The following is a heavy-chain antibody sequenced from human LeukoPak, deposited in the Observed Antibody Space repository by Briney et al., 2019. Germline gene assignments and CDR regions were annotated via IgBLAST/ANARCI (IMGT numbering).Heavy chain of an antibody. J-gene: IGHJ4*02. CDR2: ISSSGSTI. CDR3: ARRPYYDSSGALGNAGL. D-gene: IGHD3-22*01. V-gene: IGHV3-48*03. Sequence: GGSLRLSCAASGFTISSYEMNWVRQAPGKGLEWVSYISSSGSTIYYADSVKGRFTISRDNAKNSLYLQMNSLRAEDTAVYYCARRPYYDSSGALGNAGLWGQGTLVTVSS. CDR1: GFTISSYE.